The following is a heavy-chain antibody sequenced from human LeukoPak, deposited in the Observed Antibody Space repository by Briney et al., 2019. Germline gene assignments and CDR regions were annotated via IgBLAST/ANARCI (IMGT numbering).Heavy chain of an antibody. CDR3: ARDPGSGSYYKDKGLY. Sequence: GASVNVSCKGSVYTFTIYDISWVRQATGQGLEWRGWMNPNTGNTGYAQKFQGSDTMTRDTSIRTGYMELRSLRSEDTAVYYCARDPGSGSYYKDKGLYWGQGNLVTVSS. J-gene: IGHJ4*02. CDR2: MNPNTGNT. V-gene: IGHV1-8*01. D-gene: IGHD3-10*01. CDR1: VYTFTIYD.